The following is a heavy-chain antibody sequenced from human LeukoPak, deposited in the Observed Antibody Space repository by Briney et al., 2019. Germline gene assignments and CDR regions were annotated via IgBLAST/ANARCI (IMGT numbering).Heavy chain of an antibody. CDR2: ITDGERT. J-gene: IGHJ4*02. V-gene: IGHV4-34*01. CDR3: VRRSRVAMPNALDLISDF. D-gene: IGHD6-13*01. CDR1: GGSFSGHY. Sequence: PSETLSLTCAVYGGSFSGHYWSWIRQPPGKGLEWIGEITDGERTSYSPSLKSRATISVVPSQRQFSLELDSVTAADTAIYYCVRRSRVAMPNALDLISDFWGQGTLVTVSS.